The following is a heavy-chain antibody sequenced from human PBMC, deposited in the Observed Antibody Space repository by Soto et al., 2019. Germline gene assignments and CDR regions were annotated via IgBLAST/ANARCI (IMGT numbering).Heavy chain of an antibody. CDR3: ARADYYDGSGFYYDY. V-gene: IGHV1-46*01. CDR1: GYIFANHY. J-gene: IGHJ4*02. Sequence: ASVKVSCKASGYIFANHYIHWVRQAPGQGLEWMGIINPSGGSTNYLQKFQGRVTMTRDTSTSTVYMELSSLRSEDTAVYFCARADYYDGSGFYYDYWGQGTLVTSPQ. CDR2: INPSGGST. D-gene: IGHD3-22*01.